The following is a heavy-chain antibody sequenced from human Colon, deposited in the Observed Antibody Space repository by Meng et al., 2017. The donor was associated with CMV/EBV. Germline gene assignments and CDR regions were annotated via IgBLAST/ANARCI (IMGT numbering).Heavy chain of an antibody. Sequence: ASVKVSCKASGYTFTTFGISWVRQAPGQGPEWMGWISPYSGHTNSAPKFQGRVTLTTDTSTSTAYMDLRSLRSDDTADYYCAREYYSYSYRYWFDPWGQGTLVTVSS. V-gene: IGHV1-18*01. CDR1: GYTFTTFG. D-gene: IGHD5-18*01. CDR2: ISPYSGHT. CDR3: AREYYSYSYRYWFDP. J-gene: IGHJ5*02.